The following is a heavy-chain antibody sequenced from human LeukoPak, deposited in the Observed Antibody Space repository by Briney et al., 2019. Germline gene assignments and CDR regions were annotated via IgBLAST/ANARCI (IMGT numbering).Heavy chain of an antibody. Sequence: PGGSLRLSCAASGFTFSSYSMNWVRQAPGKGLEWVSYISYSSSTIYYADSVNGRFTISRDNAKNSLYLQMNSLRAEDTAVYYCARDRYYASGSYNWFDPWGQGTLVTVSS. J-gene: IGHJ5*02. CDR2: ISYSSSTI. V-gene: IGHV3-48*01. CDR1: GFTFSSYS. D-gene: IGHD3-10*01. CDR3: ARDRYYASGSYNWFDP.